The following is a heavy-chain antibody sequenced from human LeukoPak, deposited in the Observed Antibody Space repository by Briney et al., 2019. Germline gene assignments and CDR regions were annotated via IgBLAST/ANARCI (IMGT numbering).Heavy chain of an antibody. CDR2: INGDGSNS. J-gene: IGHJ5*02. CDR1: GFTFSSFW. CDR3: VGALSPTRYNWFDP. Sequence: GGSLRLSCEASGFTFSSFWMHWVRQAPGKGLVWVSCINGDGSNSNYADSVKGRFTISRDNAKNTLYLQMSSLRAEDTAVYYCVGALSPTRYNWFDPWGQGTLVTVSS. D-gene: IGHD1-1*01. V-gene: IGHV3-74*01.